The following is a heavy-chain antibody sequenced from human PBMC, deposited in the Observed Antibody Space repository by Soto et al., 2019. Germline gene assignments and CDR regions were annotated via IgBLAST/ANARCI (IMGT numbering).Heavy chain of an antibody. Sequence: QVHLVQSGVEVKTPGASVKVSCQASGYTFFTYDISWVRQASGQGLEWMGWISTYSGDTKYAQKFQGRVTMTTDTSTTTAYLELRSLRSDDTYVYYCARHHGPTSSENWFEPWGQGTLVTDSS. D-gene: IGHD3-16*01. CDR3: ARHHGPTSSENWFEP. CDR2: ISTYSGDT. J-gene: IGHJ5*02. CDR1: GYTFFTYD. V-gene: IGHV1-18*01.